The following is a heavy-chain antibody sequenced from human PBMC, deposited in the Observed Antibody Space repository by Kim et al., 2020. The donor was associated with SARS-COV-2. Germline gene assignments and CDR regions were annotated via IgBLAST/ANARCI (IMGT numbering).Heavy chain of an antibody. CDR2: IYSGGST. V-gene: IGHV3-66*01. CDR3: ARDLSPTSSSWYSTGTPYYYYGMDV. D-gene: IGHD6-13*01. Sequence: GGSLRLSCAASGFTVSSNYMSWVRQAPGKGLEWVSVIYSGGSTYYADSVKGRFTISRDNSKNTLYLQMNSLRAEDTAVYYCARDLSPTSSSWYSTGTPYYYYGMDVWGQGTTVTVSS. CDR1: GFTVSSNY. J-gene: IGHJ6*02.